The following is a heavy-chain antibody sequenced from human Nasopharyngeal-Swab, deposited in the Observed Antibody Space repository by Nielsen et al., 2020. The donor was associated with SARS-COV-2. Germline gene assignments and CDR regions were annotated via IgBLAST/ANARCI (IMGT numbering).Heavy chain of an antibody. Sequence: SVPVSFMASGYTFTSYAMHWVRQAPGQRLEWMGWINAGNGNTKYSQKFQGRVTITRDTSASTAYMELSSLRSEDTAVYYCARADELMDYGDYWYFDLWGRGTLVTVSS. CDR3: ARADELMDYGDYWYFDL. CDR2: INAGNGNT. D-gene: IGHD4-17*01. CDR1: GYTFTSYA. J-gene: IGHJ2*01. V-gene: IGHV1-3*01.